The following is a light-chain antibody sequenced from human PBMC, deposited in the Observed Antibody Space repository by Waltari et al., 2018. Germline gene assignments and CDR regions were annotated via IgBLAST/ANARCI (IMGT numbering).Light chain of an antibody. CDR2: TNN. V-gene: IGLV1-44*01. Sequence: QSVLTQPPSASGTPGQRVTISCSGSSSNIGRNTVTWYQQLPGTAPKLLIHTNNQRPSGVPDRFSVSKSGTSASLAISGLQSEDETDYYCAAWDDSLNGAVFGGGTKLTIL. J-gene: IGLJ2*01. CDR3: AAWDDSLNGAV. CDR1: SSNIGRNT.